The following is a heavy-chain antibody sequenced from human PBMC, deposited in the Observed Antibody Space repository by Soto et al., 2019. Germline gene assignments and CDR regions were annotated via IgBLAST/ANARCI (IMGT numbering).Heavy chain of an antibody. CDR3: AKDRGMYYFDY. CDR2: IKQDGSEK. V-gene: IGHV3-7*01. Sequence: GGSLRLSCAASGFTFSNYWMSWVRQAPGKGLEWVANIKQDGSEKYYVDSVKGRFTISRDNAKNSLYLQMNSLRAEDTAVYYCAKDRGMYYFDYWGQGTLVTVSS. D-gene: IGHD3-10*01. CDR1: GFTFSNYW. J-gene: IGHJ4*02.